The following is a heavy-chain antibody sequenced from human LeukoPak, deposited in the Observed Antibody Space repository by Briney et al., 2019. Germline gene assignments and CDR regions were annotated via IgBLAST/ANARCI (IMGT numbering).Heavy chain of an antibody. D-gene: IGHD1-26*01. CDR1: GGSISNYY. CDR2: INHSGST. Sequence: SETLSLTCTVSGGSISNYYWSWIRQPPGKGLEWIGEINHSGSTNYNPSLKSRVTISVDTSKNQFSLKLSSVTAADTAVYYCARVPRGAKLGGRYYYYGMDVWGQGTTVTVSS. V-gene: IGHV4-34*01. CDR3: ARVPRGAKLGGRYYYYGMDV. J-gene: IGHJ6*02.